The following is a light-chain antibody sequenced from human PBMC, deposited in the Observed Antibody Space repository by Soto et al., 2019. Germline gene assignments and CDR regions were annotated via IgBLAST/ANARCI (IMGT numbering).Light chain of an antibody. CDR2: DVS. Sequence: MTQSPATLSVSPGERATLSCRASHTISNNLAWYQQKPGQAPRLLMYDVSTRATDIPDRFSGSGSGTEFTLTISSLQSEDFAVYYCLQYKNWYTFGQGTKLEIK. J-gene: IGKJ2*01. CDR3: LQYKNWYT. V-gene: IGKV3-15*01. CDR1: HTISNN.